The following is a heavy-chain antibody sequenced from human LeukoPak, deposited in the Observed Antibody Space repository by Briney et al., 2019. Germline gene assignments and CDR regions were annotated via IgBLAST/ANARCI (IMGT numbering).Heavy chain of an antibody. V-gene: IGHV3-30*02. CDR2: IRYDANSK. CDR3: TKGDDYGANTRLPKYNWFDP. Sequence: GGSLRLSCAASGFSFSSCAMHWVRQAPGKGLEWVAFIRYDANSKYYADSVKGRFTISRDNSKDTLYLQMTSLRIEDTAVYYCTKGDDYGANTRLPKYNWFDPWGQGTLVTVSS. J-gene: IGHJ5*02. D-gene: IGHD4-23*01. CDR1: GFSFSSCA.